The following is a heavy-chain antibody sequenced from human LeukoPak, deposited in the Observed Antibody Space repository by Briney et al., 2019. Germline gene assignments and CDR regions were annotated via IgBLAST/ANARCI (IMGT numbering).Heavy chain of an antibody. CDR3: ARDLTGTTLPFDY. Sequence: GGSLRLSCAASGFTFSDYYMSWIRQAPGKGLEWVSYISSSGSTIYYADSVKGRFTISRDNAKNSLYLQMNSLRADDTAVYYCARDLTGTTLPFDYWGQGTLVTVSS. CDR1: GFTFSDYY. D-gene: IGHD1-20*01. V-gene: IGHV3-11*01. CDR2: ISSSGSTI. J-gene: IGHJ4*02.